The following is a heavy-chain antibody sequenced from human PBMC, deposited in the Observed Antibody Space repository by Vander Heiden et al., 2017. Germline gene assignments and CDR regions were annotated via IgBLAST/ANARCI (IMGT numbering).Heavy chain of an antibody. CDR3: TTTYCGGDCYYSFDL. V-gene: IGHV3-15*01. Sequence: EVQLVESGGGLVKPGGSLRLSCAASTGFSFTYAWMSWVRQAPGKGLEWVARIKSKTNGGTTDYPAPVKGRFTISRDDSKNTVYLQMNSLKTEDTAVYYCTTTYCGGDCYYSFDLWGRGTLVTVSS. CDR2: IKSKTNGGTT. CDR1: TGFSFTYAW. D-gene: IGHD2-21*02. J-gene: IGHJ2*01.